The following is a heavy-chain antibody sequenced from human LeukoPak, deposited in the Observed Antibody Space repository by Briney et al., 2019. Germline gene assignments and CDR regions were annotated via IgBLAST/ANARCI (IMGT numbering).Heavy chain of an antibody. J-gene: IGHJ4*02. CDR2: ISSSGSTI. D-gene: IGHD3-22*01. Sequence: GGSLRLSCAASGFTFSDYYMSWIRQAPGKGLEWVSYISSSGSTIDYADSVKGRFTISRDNSKNTLYLQMNSLRAEDTAVYYCARGQEYYYDSSGSDLHFDYWGQGTLVTVSS. CDR3: ARGQEYYYDSSGSDLHFDY. CDR1: GFTFSDYY. V-gene: IGHV3-11*04.